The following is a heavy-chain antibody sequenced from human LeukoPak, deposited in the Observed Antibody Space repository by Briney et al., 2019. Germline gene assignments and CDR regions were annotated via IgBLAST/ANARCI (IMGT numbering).Heavy chain of an antibody. Sequence: ASVKVSRKASGYTFTGYYMHWVRQAPGQGLEWVGWINPNSGGTNYAQKFQGRVTMTRDTSISTAYMELSRLRSDDTAVYYCARDQPYYYGSGSSSHSDYWGQGTLVTVSS. V-gene: IGHV1-2*02. D-gene: IGHD3-10*01. CDR1: GYTFTGYY. J-gene: IGHJ4*02. CDR2: INPNSGGT. CDR3: ARDQPYYYGSGSSSHSDY.